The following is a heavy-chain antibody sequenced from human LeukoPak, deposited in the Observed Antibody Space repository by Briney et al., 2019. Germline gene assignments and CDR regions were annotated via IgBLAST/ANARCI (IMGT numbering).Heavy chain of an antibody. V-gene: IGHV1-69*06. Sequence: ASVKVSCKASGGTFSSYAISWVRQAPGQGLEWMGGIIPIFGTANYAQKFQGRVTITADKSTSTAYMELSSLRSEDTAVYYCARDPCRSGGSCFVWDAFDIWGQGTMVTVSS. CDR1: GGTFSSYA. CDR3: ARDPCRSGGSCFVWDAFDI. J-gene: IGHJ3*02. CDR2: IIPIFGTA. D-gene: IGHD2-15*01.